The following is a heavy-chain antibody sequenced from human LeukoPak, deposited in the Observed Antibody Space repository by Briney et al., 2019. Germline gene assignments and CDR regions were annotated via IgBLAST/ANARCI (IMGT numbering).Heavy chain of an antibody. V-gene: IGHV4-61*02. CDR3: ARASYSYDINGWVPFDY. CDR1: GNSISSGDNY. J-gene: IGHJ4*02. Sequence: SETLSLTCTVSGNSISSGDNYWSWIRQPAGKGLEWIGRIYTSGSTNYNPSLKSRVTISGDTSKNQFSLRLSSVTAADTAAYYCARASYSYDINGWVPFDYWGQGTLVTVSS. D-gene: IGHD3-22*01. CDR2: IYTSGST.